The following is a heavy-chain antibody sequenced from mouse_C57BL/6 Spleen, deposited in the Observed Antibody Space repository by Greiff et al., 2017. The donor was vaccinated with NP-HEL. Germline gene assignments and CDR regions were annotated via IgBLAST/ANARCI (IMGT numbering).Heavy chain of an antibody. CDR3: ARPYYSNYDYYFDY. Sequence: VQGVESGAELARPGASVKLSCKASGYTFTSYGISWVKQRTGQGLEWIGELYPRSGNTYYNEKFKGKATLTADKSSSTAYMELRSLTAEDSAVYFCARPYYSNYDYYFDYWGQGTTLTVSS. V-gene: IGHV1-81*01. CDR1: GYTFTSYG. CDR2: LYPRSGNT. D-gene: IGHD2-5*01. J-gene: IGHJ2*01.